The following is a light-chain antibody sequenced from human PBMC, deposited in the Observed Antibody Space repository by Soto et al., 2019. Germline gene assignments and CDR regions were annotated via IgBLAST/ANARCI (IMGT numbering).Light chain of an antibody. CDR3: QVWDSSSDIYV. Sequence: SSELTQPPSASVAPGGTASITCAQSDIGTKLVQWYQQKSAQAPALVMFDDDNRPSVIPERFSGYNSVNTATLTISRVEAGDEADYYCQVWDSSSDIYVFGTGTKLTVL. V-gene: IGLV3-21*04. CDR1: DIGTKL. CDR2: DDD. J-gene: IGLJ1*01.